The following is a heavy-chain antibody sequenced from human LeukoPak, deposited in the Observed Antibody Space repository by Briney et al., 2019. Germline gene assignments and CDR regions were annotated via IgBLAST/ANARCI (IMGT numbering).Heavy chain of an antibody. CDR3: ARDYWNDGYMDV. Sequence: GGSLRLSCAASGFTLSSYSMNWVRQAPGKGLEWVSSISSSSSYIYYADSVKGRFTISRDNAKNSLYLQMNSLRAEDTAVYYCARDYWNDGYMDVWGKGTTVTVSS. J-gene: IGHJ6*03. CDR1: GFTLSSYS. V-gene: IGHV3-21*01. D-gene: IGHD1-1*01. CDR2: ISSSSSYI.